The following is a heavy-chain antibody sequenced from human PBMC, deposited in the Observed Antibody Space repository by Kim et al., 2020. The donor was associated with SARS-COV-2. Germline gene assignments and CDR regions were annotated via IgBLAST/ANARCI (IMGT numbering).Heavy chain of an antibody. J-gene: IGHJ4*02. CDR1: GYTFTSYG. D-gene: IGHD3-22*01. Sequence: ASVKVSCKASGYTFTSYGISWVRQAPGQGLEWMGWISAYNGNTNYAQKLQGRVTMTTDTSTSTAYMELRSLRSDDTAVYYCASGGYYDSSGYYSPWGQGTLVTVSS. V-gene: IGHV1-18*01. CDR2: ISAYNGNT. CDR3: ASGGYYDSSGYYSP.